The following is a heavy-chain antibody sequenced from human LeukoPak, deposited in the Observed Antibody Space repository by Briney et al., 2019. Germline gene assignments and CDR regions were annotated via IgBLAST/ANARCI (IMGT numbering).Heavy chain of an antibody. CDR3: TRGGYGGPRVAFDY. J-gene: IGHJ4*02. CDR2: ISPSGAST. D-gene: IGHD1-1*01. CDR1: GYTFTDYY. Sequence: GASVTVSCTASGYTFTDYYMHWVRQAPGQGLEWMGIISPSGASTSYAQKFQGRVTMTRDTSTSTVYMELSSLRSEDTAVYYCTRGGYGGPRVAFDYWGQGTPVTVSS. V-gene: IGHV1-46*01.